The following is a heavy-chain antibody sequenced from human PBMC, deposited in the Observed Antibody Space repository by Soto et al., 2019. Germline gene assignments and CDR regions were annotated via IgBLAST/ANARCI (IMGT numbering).Heavy chain of an antibody. J-gene: IGHJ4*02. D-gene: IGHD3-3*01. Sequence: EVQLVESGGGLVQPGRSLRLPCTASGFPFGDYAMSWIRQARGKGLEWVGFIRSTPDGGTTEYAASVRGRFSISRDDSKTIVYLQMNSLKTEDTALYYCTRLPVRSLWMGYSLDYWGQGTLVTVSS. CDR2: IRSTPDGGTT. CDR3: TRLPVRSLWMGYSLDY. V-gene: IGHV3-49*03. CDR1: GFPFGDYA.